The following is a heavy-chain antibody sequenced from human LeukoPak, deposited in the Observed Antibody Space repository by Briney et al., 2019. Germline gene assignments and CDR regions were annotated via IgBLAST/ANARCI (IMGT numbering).Heavy chain of an antibody. Sequence: QPGGSLRLSCAASGFTFSSYGMQWVRQAPGKGLEWVAFIRYDGSNKYYADSVKGRFTISRDNSKNTLYLQMNSLRAEDTAVYYCAKVLSIGYSYGFSRSPGSGFDYWGQGTLVTVSS. CDR3: AKVLSIGYSYGFSRSPGSGFDY. CDR2: IRYDGSNK. CDR1: GFTFSSYG. V-gene: IGHV3-30*02. J-gene: IGHJ4*02. D-gene: IGHD5-18*01.